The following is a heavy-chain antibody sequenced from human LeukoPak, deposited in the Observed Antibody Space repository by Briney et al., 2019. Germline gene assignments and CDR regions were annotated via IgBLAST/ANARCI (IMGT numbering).Heavy chain of an antibody. Sequence: PSETLPLTCTVSGGSISSYYWSWIRQPPGKGLEWIGYIHYSGSTNYNPSLKSRVTISVDTSKNQFSLKLSSVTAADTAVYYCARDTTPGGYWGQGTLVTVSS. CDR2: IHYSGST. V-gene: IGHV4-59*01. CDR3: ARDTTPGGY. CDR1: GGSISSYY. J-gene: IGHJ4*02. D-gene: IGHD1-26*01.